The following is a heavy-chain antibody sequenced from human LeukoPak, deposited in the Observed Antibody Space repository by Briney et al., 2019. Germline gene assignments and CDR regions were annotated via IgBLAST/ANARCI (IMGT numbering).Heavy chain of an antibody. CDR3: ASEYDYDDAFDI. Sequence: GGSLRLSCAASGFTFSSYWMHWVRQAPGKGLVWVSRINSDGSSTSYADSVKGRFTISRDNAKNTLYLQMNSLRAEDTAVYYCASEYDYDDAFDIWGQGTMVTVSS. V-gene: IGHV3-74*01. CDR2: INSDGSST. J-gene: IGHJ3*02. CDR1: GFTFSSYW. D-gene: IGHD4-17*01.